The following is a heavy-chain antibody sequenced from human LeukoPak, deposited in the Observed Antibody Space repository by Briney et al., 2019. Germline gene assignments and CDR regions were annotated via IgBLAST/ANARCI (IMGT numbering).Heavy chain of an antibody. Sequence: GGSLRLSCSASGFTFSTYSMTWVRQAPGKGLEWVSSINGRGSVTYYAESVKGRFTISRDNSKNTVYLQMISLRAEDTALYYCGGTGRYFDWLLEYWGQGTLVTVSS. CDR1: GFTFSTYS. D-gene: IGHD3-9*01. CDR2: INGRGSVT. J-gene: IGHJ4*02. CDR3: GGTGRYFDWLLEY. V-gene: IGHV3-23*01.